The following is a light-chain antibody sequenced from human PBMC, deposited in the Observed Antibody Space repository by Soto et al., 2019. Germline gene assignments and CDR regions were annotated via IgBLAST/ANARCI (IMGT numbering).Light chain of an antibody. CDR2: GAS. CDR1: QSVSSSY. CDR3: QQYGSSPSLT. J-gene: IGKJ4*01. V-gene: IGKV3-20*01. Sequence: EIVLTQSPGTLSLSPGERATLSCRASQSVSSSYLAWYQQKPCQAPRLLLYGASSRATGIPDRFSGSGSGTDFTLTIIRLEPEDFAVYYCQQYGSSPSLTFGGGTKVEIK.